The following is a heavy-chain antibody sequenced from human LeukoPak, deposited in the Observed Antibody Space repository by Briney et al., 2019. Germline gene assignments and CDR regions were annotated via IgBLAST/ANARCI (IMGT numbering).Heavy chain of an antibody. CDR3: ARDPYLTGIAAAPLPQH. J-gene: IGHJ1*01. Sequence: PGGSLRLSCAASGFTFSSYAMHWVRQAPGKGLEWVAVISYDGSNKYYADSVKGRFTISRDNSKNTLYLQMNGLRAEDTAVYYCARDPYLTGIAAAPLPQHWGQGTLVTVSS. CDR1: GFTFSSYA. CDR2: ISYDGSNK. V-gene: IGHV3-30-3*01. D-gene: IGHD6-13*01.